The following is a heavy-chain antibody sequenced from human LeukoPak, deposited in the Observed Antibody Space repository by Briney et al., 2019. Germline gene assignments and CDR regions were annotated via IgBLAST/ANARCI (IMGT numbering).Heavy chain of an antibody. Sequence: GGSLRLSCEASGFSMSVYWMSWVRQAPGKGLEWVGNIKQDGSERNYVDSVKGRFTISRDNVKNSLYLQMNSLRADDTAVYYCARHRGDCSGGSCYPYYFDYWGQGTLVTVSS. CDR1: GFSMSVYW. CDR2: IKQDGSER. V-gene: IGHV3-7*03. CDR3: ARHRGDCSGGSCYPYYFDY. J-gene: IGHJ4*02. D-gene: IGHD2-15*01.